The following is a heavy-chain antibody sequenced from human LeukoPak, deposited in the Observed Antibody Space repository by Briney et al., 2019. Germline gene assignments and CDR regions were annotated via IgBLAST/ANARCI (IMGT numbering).Heavy chain of an antibody. D-gene: IGHD3-10*01. Sequence: PSGTLSLTCAVSGGSISSSNWWGWVRQPPGKGLEWIGEIYHSGSTNYNPSLKSRVTISVDKSKNQFPLKLSSVTAADTAVYYCAKAFGVRGVIRSWGQGTLVTVSS. J-gene: IGHJ5*02. CDR3: AKAFGVRGVIRS. V-gene: IGHV4-4*02. CDR1: GGSISSSNW. CDR2: IYHSGST.